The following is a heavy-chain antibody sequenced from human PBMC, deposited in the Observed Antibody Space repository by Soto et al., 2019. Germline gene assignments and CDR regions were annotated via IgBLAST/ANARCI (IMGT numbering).Heavy chain of an antibody. CDR2: IYYSGST. V-gene: IGHV4-39*01. Sequence: SETLSLTCTVSGGSISSSSYYWGWIRQPPGKGLEWIGSIYYSGSTNYNPSLRSRVSISVDSSENQFSLRLGSVTAADTAVYYCARTFWSGLRLDYYYMDVWGKGTTVTVSS. J-gene: IGHJ6*03. D-gene: IGHD3-3*01. CDR3: ARTFWSGLRLDYYYMDV. CDR1: GGSISSSSYY.